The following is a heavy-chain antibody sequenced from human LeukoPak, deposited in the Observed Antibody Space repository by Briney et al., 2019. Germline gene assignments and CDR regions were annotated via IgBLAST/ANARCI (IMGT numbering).Heavy chain of an antibody. J-gene: IGHJ6*03. CDR2: INYSGST. CDR1: GGSISSYY. D-gene: IGHD3-10*01. V-gene: IGHV4-59*01. CDR3: ARVEEGYGSGRRENYYYYYMDV. Sequence: SETLSLTCTVFGGSISSYYWSWIRQPPGKGLEWIGYINYSGSTNYNPSLKSRVTISVDTSKNQFSLKLTSVTAADTAAYYCARVEEGYGSGRRENYYYYYMDVWGKGTTVTISS.